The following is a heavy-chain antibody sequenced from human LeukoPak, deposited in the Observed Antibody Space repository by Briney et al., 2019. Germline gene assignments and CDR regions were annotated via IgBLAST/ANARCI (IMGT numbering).Heavy chain of an antibody. D-gene: IGHD3-10*01. J-gene: IGHJ4*02. CDR3: AKLTGMGYFFDY. CDR1: GXTFSSYW. V-gene: IGHV3-7*02. CDR2: IKQDGSEK. Sequence: PGGSLRLSCAASGXTFSSYWMSWVRQAPGKGLEWVANIKQDGSEKYYVDSVKGRFTISRDNAKNSLYLQMNSLRAEDTAVYYCAKLTGMGYFFDYWGQGTLVTVSS.